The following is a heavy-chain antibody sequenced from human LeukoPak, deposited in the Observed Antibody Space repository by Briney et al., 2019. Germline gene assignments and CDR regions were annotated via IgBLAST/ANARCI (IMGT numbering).Heavy chain of an antibody. D-gene: IGHD3-10*01. CDR3: ARGRITMVRGDYYYGMDV. CDR2: IIPIFGTA. J-gene: IGHJ6*02. Sequence: CSVKVSCKAAGGTFSSYAISWVRQAAGQGPEVMGGIIPIFGTANYAQKVQGRVTSTAEESTSTAYMELSSLRSEDTAGYYCARGRITMVRGDYYYGMDVWGQGTTVT. CDR1: GGTFSSYA. V-gene: IGHV1-69*13.